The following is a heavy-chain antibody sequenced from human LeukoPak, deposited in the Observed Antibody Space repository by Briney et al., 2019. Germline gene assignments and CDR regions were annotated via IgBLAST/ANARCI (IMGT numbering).Heavy chain of an antibody. CDR1: GYTFTGYY. Sequence: ASVKVSCKASGYTFTGYYMHWVRQAPGQGLEWMGWINPNSGGTNYAQKFQGRVTMTRDTSISTAYMELSRLRSDDTAVYYCARDGGTLVYVNWYFDLWGRGTLVTVSS. V-gene: IGHV1-2*02. CDR2: INPNSGGT. J-gene: IGHJ2*01. CDR3: ARDGGTLVYVNWYFDL. D-gene: IGHD4-23*01.